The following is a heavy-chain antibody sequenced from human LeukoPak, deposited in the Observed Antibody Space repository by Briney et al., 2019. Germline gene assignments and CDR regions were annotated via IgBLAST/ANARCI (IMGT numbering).Heavy chain of an antibody. J-gene: IGHJ4*02. CDR3: VREYFYDRSGYYRYYFDY. Sequence: SETLSLTCTVSGDSVSTNSYYWNWIRQPPEKGLEWLGYIYYRGTTDYSPSLKSRVTISLDTSKNQFSLNLSSVTAADTAVYYCVREYFYDRSGYYRYYFDYWGQGILVTVSS. CDR2: IYYRGTT. D-gene: IGHD3-22*01. V-gene: IGHV4-61*01. CDR1: GDSVSTNSYY.